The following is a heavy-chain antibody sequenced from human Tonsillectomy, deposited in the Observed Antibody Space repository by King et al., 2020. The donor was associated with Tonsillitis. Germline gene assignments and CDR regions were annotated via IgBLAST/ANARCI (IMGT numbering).Heavy chain of an antibody. J-gene: IGHJ4*02. CDR3: ARTDYDYVWGTLDY. D-gene: IGHD3-16*01. CDR2: ISAYNGNT. CDR1: GYTFTSYG. V-gene: IGHV1-18*01. Sequence: QLVQSGSEVKKPWASVKVSCKASGYTFTSYGISWVRPSPGQGLEWMGWISAYNGNTNYAQKRQGRVTMTTDTTTSTAYMELRSLRSDDTAVYYCARTDYDYVWGTLDYWGQGTLVTVSS.